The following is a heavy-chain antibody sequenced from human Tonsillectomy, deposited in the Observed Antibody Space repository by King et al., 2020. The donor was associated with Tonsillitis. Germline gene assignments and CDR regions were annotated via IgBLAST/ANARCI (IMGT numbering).Heavy chain of an antibody. J-gene: IGHJ4*02. CDR3: ARERLYSSYWGIDY. V-gene: IGHV3-33*05. D-gene: IGHD6-19*01. CDR1: GFDFSSYA. CDR2: ISFDATRE. Sequence: VQLVESGGGVVQPGGSLRLSCASSGFDFSSYAMHWVRQAPGKGLEWVAVISFDATRENYADSAKGRFTISRDNSKNTLYLQMNSLRAEDTAVYYCARERLYSSYWGIDYWGQGSLVTVSS.